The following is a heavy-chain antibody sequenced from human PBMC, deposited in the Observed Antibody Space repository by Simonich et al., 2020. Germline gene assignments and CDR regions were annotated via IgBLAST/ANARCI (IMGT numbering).Heavy chain of an antibody. V-gene: IGHV3-7*01. D-gene: IGHD3-10*01. CDR2: IKKDGSRK. CDR1: GFTFSSYW. CDR3: ARDREVYGSGSYYNY. Sequence: EVQLVESGGGLVQPGGSLRLSCAASGFTFSSYWMTWVRQAPGKGLEWLANIKKDGSRKCYWDSVKGRFPISRDNAKNSLYLQMNSLRAEDTAVYYCARDREVYGSGSYYNYWGQGTLVTVSS. J-gene: IGHJ4*02.